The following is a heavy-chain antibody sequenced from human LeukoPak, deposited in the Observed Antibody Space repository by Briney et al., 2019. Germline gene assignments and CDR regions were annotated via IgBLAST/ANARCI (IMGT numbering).Heavy chain of an antibody. CDR2: INHSGST. D-gene: IGHD2-2*01. CDR1: GGSFSGYY. Sequence: PSETLSLTCAVYGGSFSGYYWSWIRQPPGKGLEWIGEINHSGSTNYNPSLKSRVTISVDTSKNQFSLKLSSVTAADTAVYYCARERRDIVVVPAAMVDYWGQGTLVTVFS. V-gene: IGHV4-34*01. J-gene: IGHJ4*02. CDR3: ARERRDIVVVPAAMVDY.